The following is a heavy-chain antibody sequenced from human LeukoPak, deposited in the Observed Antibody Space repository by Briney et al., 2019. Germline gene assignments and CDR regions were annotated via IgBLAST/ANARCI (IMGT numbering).Heavy chain of an antibody. D-gene: IGHD3-9*01. V-gene: IGHV1-2*02. CDR2: INPSGGST. CDR3: ARGTAELRYFDRLQYGDWGNWFDP. CDR1: GYTFTRYY. Sequence: ASVKVSCKASGYTFTRYYIHWVRQAPGQGLEWMGIINPSGGSTNYAQKFQGRVTMTRVTSISTAYMELSRLRSDDTAVYYCARGTAELRYFDRLQYGDWGNWFDPWGQGTLVTVSS. J-gene: IGHJ5*02.